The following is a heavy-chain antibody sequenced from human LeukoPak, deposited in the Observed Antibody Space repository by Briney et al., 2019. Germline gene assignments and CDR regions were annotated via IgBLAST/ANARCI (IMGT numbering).Heavy chain of an antibody. Sequence: PSETLSLTRTVSGYSTSSGYCWGWIRQPPGKGLEWIGSIYHSGSTYYNPSLKSRVTILVDTSKNQFSLKLSSVTAADTAVYHCARARREMVDYWGQGTLVTVSS. CDR2: IYHSGST. D-gene: IGHD5-24*01. CDR3: ARARREMVDY. J-gene: IGHJ4*02. V-gene: IGHV4-38-2*02. CDR1: GYSTSSGYC.